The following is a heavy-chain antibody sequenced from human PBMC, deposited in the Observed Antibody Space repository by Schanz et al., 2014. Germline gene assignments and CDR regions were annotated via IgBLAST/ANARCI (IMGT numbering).Heavy chain of an antibody. CDR3: AKVRGDQRGAFDS. J-gene: IGHJ4*02. D-gene: IGHD4-17*01. Sequence: EVQLLESGGGLVQPGGSLRLSCAASGFTYSSYAMSWVRQAPGKGLEWVSAISGSGGNTYYADSVKGRFTISRDNSKNALYLQMNSLRAEDTAFYFCAKVRGDQRGAFDSWGQGTLVTVSS. CDR2: ISGSGGNT. CDR1: GFTYSSYA. V-gene: IGHV3-23*01.